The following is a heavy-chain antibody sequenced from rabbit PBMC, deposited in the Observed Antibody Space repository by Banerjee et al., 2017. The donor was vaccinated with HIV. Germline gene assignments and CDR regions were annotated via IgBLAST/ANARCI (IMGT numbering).Heavy chain of an antibody. CDR3: ARRPGGYASATYGTEFNL. D-gene: IGHD6-1*01. J-gene: IGHJ4*01. Sequence: QLKETGGGLVQPGGSLTLSCKASGFDFSSYHMNWVRQAPGKGLEWIGGIYGSNSAYYASWVNGRFTISSDNAQNTVDLQMTSLTAADTATYFCARRPGGYASATYGTEFNLWGPGTLVTVS. V-gene: IGHV1S7*01. CDR1: GFDFSSYH. CDR2: IYGSNSA.